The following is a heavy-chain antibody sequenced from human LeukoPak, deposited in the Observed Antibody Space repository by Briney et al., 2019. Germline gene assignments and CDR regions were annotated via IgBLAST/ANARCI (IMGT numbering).Heavy chain of an antibody. CDR1: GFTFSSYG. J-gene: IGHJ4*02. CDR2: ISGSGGST. CDR3: AKDLSDEGGYSYHFDY. D-gene: IGHD5-18*01. V-gene: IGHV3-23*01. Sequence: GGSLRLSCAASGFTFSSYGMSWVRQAPGKGLEWVSAISGSGGSTYYADSVKGRFTISRDNSKNTLYLQMNSLRAEDTALYYCAKDLSDEGGYSYHFDYWGQGTLVTVSS.